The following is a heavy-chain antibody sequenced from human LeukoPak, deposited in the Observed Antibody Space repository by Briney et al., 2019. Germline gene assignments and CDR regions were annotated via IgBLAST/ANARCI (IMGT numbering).Heavy chain of an antibody. V-gene: IGHV3-7*01. CDR1: GFTFSDYA. CDR3: ARDRSRLWAGRITMIVVALPNGMDV. CDR2: INLDGDKK. D-gene: IGHD3-22*01. Sequence: GGSLRLSCAASGFTFSDYAMTWVRQAPGKGLEWVANINLDGDKKYYVDSVRGRFTISRDNAQKSLYLQLNSLRAEDTAVYYCARDRSRLWAGRITMIVVALPNGMDVWGQGTTVTVSS. J-gene: IGHJ6*02.